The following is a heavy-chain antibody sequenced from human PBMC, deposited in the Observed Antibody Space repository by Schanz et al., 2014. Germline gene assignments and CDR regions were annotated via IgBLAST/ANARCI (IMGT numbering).Heavy chain of an antibody. CDR3: AREQIMAAAVLVDY. V-gene: IGHV3-11*05. D-gene: IGHD6-13*01. Sequence: QVQLLQFGGGVAQPGRSLRLSCAASGFTFSDYYMSWIRQAPGKGLEWVSYISGTTTYTNYADSVKGRFTMSRDNAKNSLYLQMNSLRAEYTAVYYCAREQIMAAAVLVDYWGHGTLVTVSS. J-gene: IGHJ4*01. CDR1: GFTFSDYY. CDR2: ISGTTTYT.